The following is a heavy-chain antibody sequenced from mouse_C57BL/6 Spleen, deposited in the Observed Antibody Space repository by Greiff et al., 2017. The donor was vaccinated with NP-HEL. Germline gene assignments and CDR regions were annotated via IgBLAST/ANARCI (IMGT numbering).Heavy chain of an antibody. V-gene: IGHV5-4*01. CDR2: ISDGGSYT. CDR3: ARDRGGGRYYYAMDY. D-gene: IGHD3-1*01. Sequence: EVKVEESGGGLVKPGGSLKLSCAASGFTFSSYAMSWVRQTPETRLAWVATISDGGSYTYYPDNVKGRFTISRDNAKNNLYMQMSHLKSEDTAMYYCARDRGGGRYYYAMDYWGQGTSVTVSS. CDR1: GFTFSSYA. J-gene: IGHJ4*01.